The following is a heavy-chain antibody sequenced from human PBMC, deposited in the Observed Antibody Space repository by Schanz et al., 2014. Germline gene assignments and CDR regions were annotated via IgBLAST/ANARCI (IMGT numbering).Heavy chain of an antibody. D-gene: IGHD3-10*01. J-gene: IGHJ3*02. CDR1: GFTFSSYP. V-gene: IGHV3-30*04. CDR3: ARPSGSYFWAFDI. CDR2: ISYDGINK. Sequence: QVHLVESGGGMVQPGRSLRLSCAASGFTFSSYPMHWVRQAPGKGLEWVALISYDGINKYYADSVKGRFTISRDNSKNTLYLQMNSLRGEDSAVYDCARPSGSYFWAFDIWGQGTMVTVSS.